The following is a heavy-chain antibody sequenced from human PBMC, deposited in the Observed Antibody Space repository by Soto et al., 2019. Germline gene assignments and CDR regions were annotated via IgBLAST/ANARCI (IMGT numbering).Heavy chain of an antibody. J-gene: IGHJ4*02. D-gene: IGHD1-1*01. CDR2: IYHSGST. V-gene: IGHV4-4*02. CDR1: SGSISSSNW. Sequence: QVQLQESGPGLVKPSGTLSLTCAVSSGSISSSNWWSWVRQPPGKGLEWIGEIYHSGSTNYNPSLKSRDTISLDKSKNQFSLKLRFVTAADTAVYYCARVSTKPPGSKIQVFDYWGQGTLVTVSS. CDR3: ARVSTKPPGSKIQVFDY.